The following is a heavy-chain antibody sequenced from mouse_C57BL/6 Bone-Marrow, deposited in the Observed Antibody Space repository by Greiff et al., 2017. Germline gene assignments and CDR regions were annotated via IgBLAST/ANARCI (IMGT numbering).Heavy chain of an antibody. CDR3: ARKRGYAMDY. Sequence: EVQVVESGGGLVQPGGSLKLSCAASGFTFSDYYMYWVRQTPEKRLEWVACISNGGGSTYYPATVKGRFTISRDNAKNTLYLQMSRLKSEDTAMYYCARKRGYAMDYWGQGTSVTVSS. CDR2: ISNGGGST. CDR1: GFTFSDYY. J-gene: IGHJ4*01. V-gene: IGHV5-12*01.